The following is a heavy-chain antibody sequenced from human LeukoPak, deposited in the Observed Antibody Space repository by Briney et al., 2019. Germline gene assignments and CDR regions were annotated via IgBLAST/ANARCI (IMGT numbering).Heavy chain of an antibody. J-gene: IGHJ3*02. CDR1: GFTFGDYA. CDR3: TRHGGRDYYDSSEDAFDI. D-gene: IGHD3-22*01. CDR2: IRSKAYGGTT. Sequence: GGSLRPSCTASGFTFGDYAMSWVRQAPGKGLEWVGFIRSKAYGGTTEYAASVKARFTISRDDSKSIAYLQMNSLKTEDTAVYYCTRHGGRDYYDSSEDAFDIWGQGTMVIVSS. V-gene: IGHV3-49*04.